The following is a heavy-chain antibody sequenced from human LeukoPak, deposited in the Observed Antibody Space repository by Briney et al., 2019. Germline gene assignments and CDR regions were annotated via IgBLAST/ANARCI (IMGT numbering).Heavy chain of an antibody. CDR2: IGISSGNT. J-gene: IGHJ4*02. Sequence: GGSLRLSCAASGFPFIDYSMNWVRQAPGKGLEWISYIGISSGNTKYADSVKDRFTISRDYAKNSLYLQMNSLRVEDTAVYFCARDHNYAFDNWGQETLVTVSS. D-gene: IGHD1-1*01. CDR3: ARDHNYAFDN. V-gene: IGHV3-11*06. CDR1: GFPFIDYS.